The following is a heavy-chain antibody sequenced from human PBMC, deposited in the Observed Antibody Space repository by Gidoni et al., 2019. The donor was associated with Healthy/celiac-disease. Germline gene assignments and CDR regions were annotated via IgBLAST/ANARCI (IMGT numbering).Heavy chain of an antibody. Sequence: EVQLLESGGGLVQPGGSLRLSCAASGFTFSSYAMSWVRQAPGKGLEWVSAISGSGGSTYYADSVKGRFTISRDNSKNTLYLQRNSLRAEDTAVYYCAKDQDGSGSYGGGEEEYYYYYGMDVWGQGTTVTVSS. CDR3: AKDQDGSGSYGGGEEEYYYYYGMDV. D-gene: IGHD3-10*01. J-gene: IGHJ6*02. V-gene: IGHV3-23*01. CDR1: GFTFSSYA. CDR2: ISGSGGST.